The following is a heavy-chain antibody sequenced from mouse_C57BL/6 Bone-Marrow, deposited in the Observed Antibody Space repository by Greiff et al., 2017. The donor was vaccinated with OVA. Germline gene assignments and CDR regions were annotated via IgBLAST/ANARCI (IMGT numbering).Heavy chain of an antibody. CDR3: AITSPLYNNGSREYFDV. Sequence: VQLQQPGAELVKPGASVKVSCKASGYTFSSYWMHWVKQRPGQGLEWIGRIHPADSDTNYNQKFKGKATLTVDKSSSTPYMQLSSLTTDDSAVYYCAITSPLYNNGSREYFDVWGTGTTVTVSS. V-gene: IGHV1-74*01. CDR2: IHPADSDT. J-gene: IGHJ1*03. CDR1: GYTFSSYW. D-gene: IGHD1-1*01.